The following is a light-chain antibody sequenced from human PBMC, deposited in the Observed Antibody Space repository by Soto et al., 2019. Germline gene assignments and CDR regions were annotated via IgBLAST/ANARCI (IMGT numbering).Light chain of an antibody. J-gene: IGLJ3*02. CDR2: LEGSGNY. CDR1: SGHSSYI. Sequence: QLVLTQSSSASASLGSSVKLTCTLSSGHSSYIIAWHQQQPGKAPRYLMKLEGSGNYNKGSGVPDRFSGSSSGADRYLTISNLQFEDEADYYCETWDSNIWVFGGGTTLTVL. V-gene: IGLV4-60*02. CDR3: ETWDSNIWV.